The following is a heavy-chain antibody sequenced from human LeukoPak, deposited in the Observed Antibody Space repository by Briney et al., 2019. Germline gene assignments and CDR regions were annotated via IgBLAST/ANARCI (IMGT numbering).Heavy chain of an antibody. CDR3: AKVGKGEQWLAGDYYFDY. D-gene: IGHD6-19*01. Sequence: GGSLRLSCAASGFTFSDYYMSWIRQAPGKGLEWVSYISSSGSTIYYADSVKGRFTISRDNSKNTLYLQMNSLRAEDTAVYYCAKVGKGEQWLAGDYYFDYWGQGTLVTVSS. CDR1: GFTFSDYY. J-gene: IGHJ4*02. V-gene: IGHV3-11*01. CDR2: ISSSGSTI.